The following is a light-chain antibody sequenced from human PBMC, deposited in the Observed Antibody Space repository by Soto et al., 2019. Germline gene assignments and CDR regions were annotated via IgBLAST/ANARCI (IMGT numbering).Light chain of an antibody. V-gene: IGKV3-20*01. CDR2: GAS. J-gene: IGKJ1*01. CDR3: QQYSSSPWT. CDR1: QSVSSTY. Sequence: EIVLTQFPGTLSLSPGERATLSCRASQSVSSTYLAWYQQKPGQAPRLLIYGASNRATGIPDRFRGSGSGTDFTLIISRLEPEDFAVYYCQQYSSSPWTFGQGTKVEV.